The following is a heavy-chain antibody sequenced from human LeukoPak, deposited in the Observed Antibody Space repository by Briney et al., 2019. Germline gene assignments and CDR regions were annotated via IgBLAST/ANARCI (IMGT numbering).Heavy chain of an antibody. D-gene: IGHD3-10*01. Sequence: GGSLRLSCAASGFTFSSYGMYWVRQAPGKGLEWVTVISYDGSDKYYADSVKGRFTISRDNSKNTLYLQMNSLRAEDTAVYYCAKERTGSGSYFDYWGQGTLVTVSS. CDR3: AKERTGSGSYFDY. CDR2: ISYDGSDK. J-gene: IGHJ4*02. CDR1: GFTFSSYG. V-gene: IGHV3-30*18.